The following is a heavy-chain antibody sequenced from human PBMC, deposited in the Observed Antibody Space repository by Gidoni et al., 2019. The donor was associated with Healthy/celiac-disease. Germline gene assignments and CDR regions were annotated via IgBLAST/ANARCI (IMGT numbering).Heavy chain of an antibody. V-gene: IGHV3-23*01. CDR2: ISGSGGST. J-gene: IGHJ4*02. CDR1: GFTFSSYA. CDR3: AKEIKGYGDYLCDY. Sequence: EVQLLESVGGLVQPGGSLSLSCAASGFTFSSYAMSCVRQAPGKGLEGVSAISGSGGSTYYADSGKGRFTISRDNSKNTLYLQMNSLRAEDKAVYYCAKEIKGYGDYLCDYWGQGTLVTVSS. D-gene: IGHD4-17*01.